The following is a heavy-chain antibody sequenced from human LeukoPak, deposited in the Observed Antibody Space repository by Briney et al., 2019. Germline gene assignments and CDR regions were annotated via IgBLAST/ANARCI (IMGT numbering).Heavy chain of an antibody. CDR1: GFTVRSNY. Sequence: GGSLRLSCAASGFTVRSNYMSWVRQAPGKGLEWVSVIYSGGSTYYADSVKGRFTISRDNSKNTLYLQMNSLRAEDTAVYYCARGPPTSYYYYGMDVWGQGTTATVSS. J-gene: IGHJ6*02. CDR3: ARGPPTSYYYYGMDV. V-gene: IGHV3-66*01. CDR2: IYSGGST.